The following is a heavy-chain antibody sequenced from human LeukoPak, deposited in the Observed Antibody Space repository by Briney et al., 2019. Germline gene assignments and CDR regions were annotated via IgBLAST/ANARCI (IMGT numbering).Heavy chain of an antibody. Sequence: KASETLSLTCTVYAGSISSYYWSWIRQPPGKGREWFGYIYYSGSTNYNPSLRSRVTISVDTSKNQFSLKLSSVTAADTAVYYCARTYCGGDCYSPWFDPWGQGTLVTVSS. D-gene: IGHD2-21*02. V-gene: IGHV4-59*01. J-gene: IGHJ5*02. CDR2: IYYSGST. CDR1: AGSISSYY. CDR3: ARTYCGGDCYSPWFDP.